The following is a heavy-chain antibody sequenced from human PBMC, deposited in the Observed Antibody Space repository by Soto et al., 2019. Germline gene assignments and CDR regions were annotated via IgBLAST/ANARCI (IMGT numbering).Heavy chain of an antibody. J-gene: IGHJ4*02. CDR1: GGTFSSYR. D-gene: IGHD6-13*01. CDR3: VRDSGAKLSSS. V-gene: IGHV1-69*13. Sequence: SVKVSCKASGGTFSSYRINWVRQAPGQGLEWVGRIVPIYRTADYAQKFQGRVTITADESARTSYMELRSLKSQDTAVYYCVRDSGAKLSSSWGQGTLVTVS. CDR2: IVPIYRTA.